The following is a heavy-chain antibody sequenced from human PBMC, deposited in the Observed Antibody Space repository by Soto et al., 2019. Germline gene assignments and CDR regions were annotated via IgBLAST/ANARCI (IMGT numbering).Heavy chain of an antibody. CDR1: GYTFTSYD. Sequence: QVQLVQSGAEVKKPGASVKVSCKASGYTFTSYDINWVRQATGQGLEWMGWMNPNSGSTGYAQKFQGRVTMTRNTSISTAYMELSSLRSEDTAVYYCARGLSMNDYGDYVDAFDIWGQGTMVTVSS. D-gene: IGHD4-17*01. V-gene: IGHV1-8*01. J-gene: IGHJ3*02. CDR2: MNPNSGST. CDR3: ARGLSMNDYGDYVDAFDI.